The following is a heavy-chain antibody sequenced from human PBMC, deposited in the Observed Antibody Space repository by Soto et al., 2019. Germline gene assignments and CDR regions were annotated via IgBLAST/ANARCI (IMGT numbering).Heavy chain of an antibody. CDR2: IFSNDEK. CDR1: GFSLSNARMG. J-gene: IGHJ4*02. Sequence: QVTLKESGPVLVNPTETLTLTCTVSGFSLSNARMGVSWIRQPPGKALEWLAHIFSNDEKSYSTSLKSRLTITKDTSKSQVVLTMTNMDPVDTATYFCARIRQEATYYDFWSGYYNFDYWGKGTLVTVSS. V-gene: IGHV2-26*01. D-gene: IGHD3-3*01. CDR3: ARIRQEATYYDFWSGYYNFDY.